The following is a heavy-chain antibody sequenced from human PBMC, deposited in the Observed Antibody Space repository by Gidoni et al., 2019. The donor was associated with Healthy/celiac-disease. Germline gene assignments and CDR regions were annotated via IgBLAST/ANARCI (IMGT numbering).Heavy chain of an antibody. D-gene: IGHD2-15*01. CDR1: GGSISSYY. CDR3: ARVEVVAAMYWFDP. J-gene: IGHJ5*02. Sequence: QVQLQESGPGLVKPSATLSLTCTVSGGSISSYYWSLIRQPPGKGLEWIGYIYYSGSTNYNPSLKSRVTISVDTSKNQFSRKLSSVTAADTAVYYCARVEVVAAMYWFDPWGQGTLVTVSS. CDR2: IYYSGST. V-gene: IGHV4-59*01.